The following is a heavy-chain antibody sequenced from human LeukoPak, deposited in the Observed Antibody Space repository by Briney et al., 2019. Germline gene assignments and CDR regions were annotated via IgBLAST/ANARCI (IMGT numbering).Heavy chain of an antibody. Sequence: GASVNLSCKAVGSTFTSYGISWVRQAPGQGLGWMGGFRAYNGKTSYAQKLQGRVTMTTDTSTSTAYMELSSLRSDYTAVDSCARLSLLPPAWGANPFDYWGQGTLVTVSS. CDR2: FRAYNGKT. CDR3: ARLSLLPPAWGANPFDY. V-gene: IGHV1-18*01. D-gene: IGHD4/OR15-4a*01. J-gene: IGHJ4*02. CDR1: GSTFTSYG.